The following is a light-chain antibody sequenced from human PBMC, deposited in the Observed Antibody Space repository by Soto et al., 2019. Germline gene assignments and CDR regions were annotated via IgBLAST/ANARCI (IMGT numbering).Light chain of an antibody. CDR2: AAS. V-gene: IGKV1-9*01. CDR1: QGISSY. CDR3: QQLNSYPVT. J-gene: IGKJ1*01. Sequence: DIQLTQSPSFLSASVGDRVTITCRASQGISSYLAWYQQKPGKAPKLLIYAASTLQSGVPSRFSGSGPGTEFTLTISSLQPEDFATYYCQQLNSYPVTFGQGTKVEIK.